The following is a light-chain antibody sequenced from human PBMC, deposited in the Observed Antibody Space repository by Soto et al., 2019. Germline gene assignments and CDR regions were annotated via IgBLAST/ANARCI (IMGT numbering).Light chain of an antibody. CDR1: SSDVGGYNY. Sequence: QSVLTQPRSVSGSPGQSVTISCTGTSSDVGGYNYVSWYQHHPGKAPKLMIYDVSKRPSGVPDRFSGSSSGNTASLTISGLQAEDEADYFCCSYAGSYSYVFGTATKVTV. CDR3: CSYAGSYSYV. V-gene: IGLV2-11*01. CDR2: DVS. J-gene: IGLJ1*01.